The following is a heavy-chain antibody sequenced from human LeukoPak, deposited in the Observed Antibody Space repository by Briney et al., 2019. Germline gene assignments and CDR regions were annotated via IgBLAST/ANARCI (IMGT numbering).Heavy chain of an antibody. Sequence: SVKVSCKATGYTFTGYYMHWVRQAPGQGLEWMGWINPNSGGTNYAQKFQGSVTMTRDTSISTAYMELSRLRSDDTAVYYCARDHGTVTTDFDYWGQRTLVTVSS. CDR3: ARDHGTVTTDFDY. J-gene: IGHJ4*02. V-gene: IGHV1-2*02. CDR2: INPNSGGT. CDR1: GYTFTGYY. D-gene: IGHD4-17*01.